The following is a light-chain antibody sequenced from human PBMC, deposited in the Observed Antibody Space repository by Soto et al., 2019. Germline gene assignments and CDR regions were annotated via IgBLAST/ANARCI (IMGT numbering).Light chain of an antibody. Sequence: EIVLTQSPATLSLSPGERATLSCRASQSVSSYLAWYQQKPGQAPRLLIYDASNRATGIPDRFSGSGSGTDFTLTITRLEPEDFAFYYCHQRQRWPRTFGQGTKVDIK. V-gene: IGKV3-11*01. CDR2: DAS. CDR1: QSVSSY. J-gene: IGKJ1*01. CDR3: HQRQRWPRT.